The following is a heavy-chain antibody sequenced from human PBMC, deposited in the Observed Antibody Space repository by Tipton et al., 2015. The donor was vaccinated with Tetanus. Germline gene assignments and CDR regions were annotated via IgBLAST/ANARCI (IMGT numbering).Heavy chain of an antibody. V-gene: IGHV5-10-1*01. D-gene: IGHD3-3*01. CDR1: GYTFTTYW. Sequence: EVQLVQSGAEVKKPGESLRISCKASGYTFTTYWINWVRLMPGKGLEWMGTIDPSDSYTKYRPSFQGHVPLSIDKSTDTAYLQWSSLKASDTAIYYCARRGFPSGVYFFDHWGQGTQVTVSS. J-gene: IGHJ4*01. CDR3: ARRGFPSGVYFFDH. CDR2: IDPSDSYT.